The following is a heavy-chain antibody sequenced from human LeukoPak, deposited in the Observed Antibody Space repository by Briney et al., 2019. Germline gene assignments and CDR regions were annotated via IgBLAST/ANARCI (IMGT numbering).Heavy chain of an antibody. CDR1: GYTFTDYT. D-gene: IGHD3-16*02. J-gene: IGHJ4*02. CDR3: ARGRVITFGGVIGFDY. Sequence: ASVKVSCKASGYTFTDYTITWVRQAPGQGLEWMGTISTHSGVTNYGQNVQGRVTMTTDTSTTTAYMELRSLRSDDTAVYYCARGRVITFGGVIGFDYWGQGTLVTVSS. V-gene: IGHV1-18*01. CDR2: ISTHSGVT.